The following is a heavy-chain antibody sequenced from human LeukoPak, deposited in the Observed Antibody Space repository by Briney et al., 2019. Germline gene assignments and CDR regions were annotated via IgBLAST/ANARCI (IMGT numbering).Heavy chain of an antibody. Sequence: PSQTLSLTCTVSGGSISSGDYYWSWIRQPPGTGLERIGYIYYSGSTYYNPSLKSRVTISVDTSKNQFSLKLSSVTAADTAVYYCASGQQWPYYFDYWGQGTLVTVSS. V-gene: IGHV4-30-4*08. J-gene: IGHJ4*02. CDR1: GGSISSGDYY. CDR2: IYYSGST. CDR3: ASGQQWPYYFDY. D-gene: IGHD6-19*01.